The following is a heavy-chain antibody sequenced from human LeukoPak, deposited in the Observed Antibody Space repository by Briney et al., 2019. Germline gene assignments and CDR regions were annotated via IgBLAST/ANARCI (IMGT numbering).Heavy chain of an antibody. Sequence: GGTLRLSCAASGFTFSSYGMSWVRQAPGKGLEGVSAISGSGGSTYYADSVKGRFTISTDNSKNTLYLQMNSLRAEDTAVYSCAKELGYSGYGDWGQGTLVTVSS. D-gene: IGHD5-12*01. V-gene: IGHV3-23*01. CDR1: GFTFSSYG. CDR2: ISGSGGST. CDR3: AKELGYSGYGD. J-gene: IGHJ4*02.